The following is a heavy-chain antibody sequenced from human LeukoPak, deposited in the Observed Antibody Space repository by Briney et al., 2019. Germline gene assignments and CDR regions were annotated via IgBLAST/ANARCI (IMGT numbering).Heavy chain of an antibody. CDR3: ARFRATYYDILTGSGCFDY. Sequence: ASVKVSCKASGYTFTGYYMHWVRQAPGQGLEWMGWINPNSGGTNYAQKLQGRVTMTTDTSTSTAYMELRSLRSDDTAVYYCARFRATYYDILTGSGCFDYWGQGTLVTVSS. V-gene: IGHV1-2*02. CDR2: INPNSGGT. J-gene: IGHJ4*02. D-gene: IGHD3-9*01. CDR1: GYTFTGYY.